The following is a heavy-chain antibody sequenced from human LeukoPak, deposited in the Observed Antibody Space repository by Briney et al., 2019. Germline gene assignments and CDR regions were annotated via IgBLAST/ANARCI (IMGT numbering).Heavy chain of an antibody. J-gene: IGHJ4*02. CDR3: GRSVEPPAANALAY. V-gene: IGHV3-53*01. Sequence: GGSLRLSCAASGFTQFTNDMPCRRQAPGKGLEWVSVLYSDGNTKYADSVQGRFTISRDNSKNTLYLEMNSLSPDDTAADYYGRSVEPPAANALAYWGQGTLVTVSS. CDR2: LYSDGNT. D-gene: IGHD2-15*01. CDR1: GFTQFTND.